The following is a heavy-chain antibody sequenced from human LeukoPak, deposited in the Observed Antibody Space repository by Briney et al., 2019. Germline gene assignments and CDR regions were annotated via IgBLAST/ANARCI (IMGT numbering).Heavy chain of an antibody. D-gene: IGHD4/OR15-4a*01. CDR3: AREIYGGKKGDDY. Sequence: SETLSLTCTVSGGSISSSSYYWGWIRQPPGKGLEWIASIYYSGSTYYNPSLKSRVTISVDTSKNQFSLKLSSVTAADTAVYYCAREIYGGKKGDDYWGQGTLVTVSS. CDR1: GGSISSSSYY. J-gene: IGHJ4*02. V-gene: IGHV4-39*02. CDR2: IYYSGST.